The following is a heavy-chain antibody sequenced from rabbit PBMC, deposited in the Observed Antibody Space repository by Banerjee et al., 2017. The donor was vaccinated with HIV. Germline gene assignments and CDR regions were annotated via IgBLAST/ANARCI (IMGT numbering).Heavy chain of an antibody. V-gene: IGHV1S7*01. J-gene: IGHJ4*01. CDR1: GFTINSYH. Sequence: QSLEESGGGLVQPGESLTLSCKASGFTINSYHTGWVRQAPGKGLEWIGDIYGGSGSTDYASWVNGRFTISSDNGQNTVDLQMNSLTAADTATYLCARDLAGVIGWNFNLWGQGTLVTVS. CDR3: ARDLAGVIGWNFNL. D-gene: IGHD4-1*01. CDR2: IYGGSGST.